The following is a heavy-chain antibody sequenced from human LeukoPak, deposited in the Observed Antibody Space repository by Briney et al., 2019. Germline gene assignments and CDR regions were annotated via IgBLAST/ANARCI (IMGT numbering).Heavy chain of an antibody. CDR2: ISNDGGNK. V-gene: IGHV3-30*04. J-gene: IGHJ5*02. Sequence: PGRSLRLSCAAAGITFRSYVMHWVRQAPGKGLEWVASISNDGGNKYYAESVKGRFTISRDDSKNTMYLQMNSLRAEDTAVYYCATPGTSSWPSWGQGTLVTVSS. CDR3: ATPGTSSWPS. CDR1: GITFRSYV. D-gene: IGHD2-2*01.